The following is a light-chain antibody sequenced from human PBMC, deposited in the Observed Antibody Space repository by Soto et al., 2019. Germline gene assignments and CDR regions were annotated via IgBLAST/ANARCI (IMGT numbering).Light chain of an antibody. CDR1: QTISSW. V-gene: IGKV1-5*03. Sequence: DIQMTQSPSTLSGSVGVRVTITCRASQTISSWLAWYQQKPGKAPKLLIYKASTLKSGVSSRFSGSGSGTEFTLTISSLQPDDFATYYCQDYNSWTFGQGTKVDIK. J-gene: IGKJ1*01. CDR2: KAS. CDR3: QDYNSWT.